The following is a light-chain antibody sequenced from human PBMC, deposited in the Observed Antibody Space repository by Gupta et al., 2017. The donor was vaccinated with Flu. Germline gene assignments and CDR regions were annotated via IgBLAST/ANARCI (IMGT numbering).Light chain of an antibody. CDR3: QQGGRWYT. CDR1: RSVSSC. Sequence: EIVSTQSPVTLSLSPGERATLSCRAGRSVSSCLAWYQHKPGQAPRLIIYDASNRATGIPGRFSGSGSETDFTLTSSGREDEDSAVYYWQQGGRWYTFGQGTKLEIK. J-gene: IGKJ2*01. CDR2: DAS. V-gene: IGKV3-11*01.